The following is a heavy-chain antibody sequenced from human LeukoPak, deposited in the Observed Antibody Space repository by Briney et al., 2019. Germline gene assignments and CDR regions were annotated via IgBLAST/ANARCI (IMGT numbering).Heavy chain of an antibody. Sequence: PSETLSLTCTVSGDSISSGLYAWGWIRQPPGEGLEWIGNIYHNGDTYYNPSLRSRVTISVDTSKNQFSLKLSSVTAADTAVYYCARGRLGGYYYMDVWGKGTTVTVSS. CDR3: ARGRLGGYYYMDV. D-gene: IGHD3-16*01. J-gene: IGHJ6*03. V-gene: IGHV4-39*01. CDR2: IYHNGDT. CDR1: GDSISSGLYA.